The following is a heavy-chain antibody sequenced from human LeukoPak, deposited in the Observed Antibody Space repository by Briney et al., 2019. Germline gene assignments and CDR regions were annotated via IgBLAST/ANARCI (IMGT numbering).Heavy chain of an antibody. J-gene: IGHJ4*02. V-gene: IGHV4-39*01. Sequence: PSETLSLTCTVSGVSISRINYYWGWIRQPPGKGLEWIGSIYYSGSTYYNPSLKSRVTISVDTSKNQFSLKLSSVTAADTAVYYCALTGSGQFDYWGQGTLVTVSS. CDR2: IYYSGST. CDR3: ALTGSGQFDY. CDR1: GVSISRINYY. D-gene: IGHD3-3*01.